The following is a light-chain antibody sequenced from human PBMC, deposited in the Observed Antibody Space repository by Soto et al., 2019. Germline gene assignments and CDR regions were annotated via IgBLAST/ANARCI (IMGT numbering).Light chain of an antibody. Sequence: QSVLTQPASVSGSPGQSITISCTGTSSDVGGYDFVSWYRQYPGQAPKILIYEVTHRPSGVPDRFSVSKSGNTASLTISGLQADDEADYYCSSYTSTSSPVFGPGTKLTVL. CDR1: SSDVGGYDF. V-gene: IGLV2-14*01. CDR2: EVT. CDR3: SSYTSTSSPV. J-gene: IGLJ1*01.